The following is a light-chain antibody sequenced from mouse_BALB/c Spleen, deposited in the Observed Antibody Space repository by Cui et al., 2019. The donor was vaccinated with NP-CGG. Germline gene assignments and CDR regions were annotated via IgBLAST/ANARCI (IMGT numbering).Light chain of an antibody. J-gene: IGLJ1*01. V-gene: IGLV1*01. Sequence: QAVVTQESALTTSPGETVTLTCRSSTGAVTTSNYASWIQERPDHLFTGLIGSTNNRAPGVPARFSGSLIGDKAALTITGAQTEDETIYFCALWYSNHWVFGGGPKLTVL. CDR3: ALWYSNHWV. CDR1: TGAVTTSNY. CDR2: STN.